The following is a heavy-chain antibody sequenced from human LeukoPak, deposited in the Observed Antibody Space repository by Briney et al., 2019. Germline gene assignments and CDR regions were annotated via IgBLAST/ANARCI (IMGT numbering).Heavy chain of an antibody. CDR3: GRAXVXAAXPHYYYYXGXDV. Sequence: SETLSLTCTVSGGSISSYYWSWIRQPAGKGLEWIGRIYTSGSTNYNPSLKSRVTMSVDTSKNQFSLKLSSVTAADTAVYYCGRAXVXAAXPHYYYYXGXDVWGQXXTVTV. CDR1: GGSISSYY. J-gene: IGHJ6*02. D-gene: IGHD2-15*01. CDR2: IYTSGST. V-gene: IGHV4-4*07.